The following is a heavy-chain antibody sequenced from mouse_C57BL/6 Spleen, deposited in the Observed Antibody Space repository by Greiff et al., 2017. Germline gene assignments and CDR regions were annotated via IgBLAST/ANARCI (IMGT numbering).Heavy chain of an antibody. Sequence: VQLKESVAELVRPGASVKLSCTASGFNIKNTYMHWVKQRPEQGLEWIGSIDPANGNTKYAPKFQGRATITVDTYSNTAYMQLSSQTSEDSAVYYCARVRLYYVSRDYYAMDYWGQGTSVTVSS. CDR1: GFNIKNTY. J-gene: IGHJ4*01. D-gene: IGHD1-1*01. CDR3: ARVRLYYVSRDYYAMDY. CDR2: IDPANGNT. V-gene: IGHV14-3*01.